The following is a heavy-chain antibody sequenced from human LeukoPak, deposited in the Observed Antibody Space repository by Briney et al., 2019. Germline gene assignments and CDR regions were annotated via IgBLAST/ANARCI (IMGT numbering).Heavy chain of an antibody. CDR3: ARDLKGFNL. CDR1: GFYFSAYL. J-gene: IGHJ5*02. V-gene: IGHV3-7*04. CDR2: IKQDGSQE. Sequence: SGGSRRLSCVASGFYFSAYLMSWVRQAPGKGLEWVANIKQDGSQEFYLDSVKGRFTISRDNCNNSLYLHMSRLRIEDTAVYYCARDLKGFNLWGQGALVTVSS.